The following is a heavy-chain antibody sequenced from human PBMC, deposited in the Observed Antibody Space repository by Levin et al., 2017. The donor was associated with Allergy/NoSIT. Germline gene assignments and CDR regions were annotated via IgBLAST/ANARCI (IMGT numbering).Heavy chain of an antibody. V-gene: IGHV3-72*01. Sequence: GGSLRLSCAASGFTFSDHYMDWVRQAPGKGLEWVGRTRNKANSYTTEYAASVKGRFTISRDDSKNSLYLQMNSLKTEDTAVYYCASPTLKSGPAAPDAFDIWGQGTMVTVSS. CDR1: GFTFSDHY. CDR3: ASPTLKSGPAAPDAFDI. D-gene: IGHD2-2*01. J-gene: IGHJ3*02. CDR2: TRNKANSYTT.